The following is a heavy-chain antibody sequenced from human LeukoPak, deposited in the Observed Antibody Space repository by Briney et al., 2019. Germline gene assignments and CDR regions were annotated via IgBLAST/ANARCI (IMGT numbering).Heavy chain of an antibody. CDR3: ARRHTYYYDSSGPGGFDP. CDR1: GGTFSSYA. Sequence: SVKVSCKSSGGTFSSYAISWVRQAPGQGLEWMGRIIPIFGTANYAQKFQGRVTITADKSTSTAYMELSSLRSEDTAVYYCARRHTYYYDSSGPGGFDPWGQGTLVTVSS. V-gene: IGHV1-69*06. D-gene: IGHD3-22*01. CDR2: IIPIFGTA. J-gene: IGHJ5*02.